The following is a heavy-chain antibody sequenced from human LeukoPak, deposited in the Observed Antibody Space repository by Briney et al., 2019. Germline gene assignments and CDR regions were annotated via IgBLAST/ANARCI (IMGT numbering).Heavy chain of an antibody. D-gene: IGHD5-18*01. CDR3: ARQGVDTAMEDAFDI. CDR2: INHSGST. V-gene: IGHV4-34*01. CDR1: GGSFSGYY. J-gene: IGHJ3*02. Sequence: SETLSLTCAVYGGSFSGYYWSWLRQPPGKGLEWIGEINHSGSTNYNPSLKSRVTISVDTSKNQFSLKLSSVTAADTAVYYCARQGVDTAMEDAFDIWGQGTMITVSS.